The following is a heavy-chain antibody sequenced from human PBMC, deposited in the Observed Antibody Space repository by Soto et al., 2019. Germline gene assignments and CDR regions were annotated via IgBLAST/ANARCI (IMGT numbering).Heavy chain of an antibody. J-gene: IGHJ6*03. Sequence: QVPLVQSGAEVKKPGASVKVSCKASGYTFTSYDINWVRQATGQGLEWMGWMNPNSGNTGYAQKFQGRVTMTRNTSLSTAYMELSSLRSEDTAVYYCARGGEVATIFHYYYYYMDVWGKGTTVTVSS. CDR3: ARGGEVATIFHYYYYYMDV. V-gene: IGHV1-8*01. CDR2: MNPNSGNT. CDR1: GYTFTSYD. D-gene: IGHD5-12*01.